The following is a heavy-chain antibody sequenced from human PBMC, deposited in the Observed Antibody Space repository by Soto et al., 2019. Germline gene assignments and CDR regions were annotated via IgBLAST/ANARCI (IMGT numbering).Heavy chain of an antibody. Sequence: GESLKISCKGSGYSFKNYWIAWVRQMPGNGLEWMGIIYPVDSDTRYCPSFQGQFTISADKSICTAYLQLISLKASDTAMYYCARRTPFVSGYFGMDVWGEGTTVTVSS. J-gene: IGHJ6*01. CDR2: IYPVDSDT. CDR1: GYSFKNYW. CDR3: ARRTPFVSGYFGMDV. D-gene: IGHD2-15*01. V-gene: IGHV5-51*01.